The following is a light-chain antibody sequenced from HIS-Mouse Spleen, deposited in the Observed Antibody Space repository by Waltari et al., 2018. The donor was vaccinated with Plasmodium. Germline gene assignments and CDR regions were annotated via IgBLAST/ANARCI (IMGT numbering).Light chain of an antibody. Sequence: SYELTQPPSVSVSPGQTARITCSGDALTKKYAYWYQQKSGPAPVLVIYEDSKRPSGIPGIFAGSSSGTMATLTISGAQVEDEAAYYCYSTDSSGNHRVFGGGTKLTVL. V-gene: IGLV3-10*01. CDR2: EDS. CDR3: YSTDSSGNHRV. CDR1: ALTKKY. J-gene: IGLJ3*02.